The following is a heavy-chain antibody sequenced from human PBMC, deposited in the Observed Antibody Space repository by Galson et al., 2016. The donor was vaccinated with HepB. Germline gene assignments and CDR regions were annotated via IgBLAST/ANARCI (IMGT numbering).Heavy chain of an antibody. CDR3: ARDFSTGRLQIDY. D-gene: IGHD6-25*01. J-gene: IGHJ4*02. V-gene: IGHV4-31*03. CDR2: IYYSGST. Sequence: TLSLTCTVSGASISSGVYYWSWIRQHPGKGLEWIGFIYYSGSTYYNPSLRSRVTISVDTSKNQFSLKVSSVTAADTAVYYCARDFSTGRLQIDYWGQGTLVTVSS. CDR1: GASISSGVYY.